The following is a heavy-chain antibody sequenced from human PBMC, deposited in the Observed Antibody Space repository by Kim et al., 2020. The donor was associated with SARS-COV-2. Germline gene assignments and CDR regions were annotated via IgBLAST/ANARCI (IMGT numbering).Heavy chain of an antibody. CDR3: ARDNGYSSSWWE. D-gene: IGHD6-13*01. CDR2: IYHSGST. CDR1: GGSISSSNW. V-gene: IGHV4-4*02. Sequence: SETLSLTCAVSGGSISSSNWWSWVRPPPGKGLEWIGEIYHSGSTNYNPSLKSRVTISVDKSKNQFSLKLSSVTAADTAVYYCARDNGYSSSWWEWGQGTLVTVSS. J-gene: IGHJ4*02.